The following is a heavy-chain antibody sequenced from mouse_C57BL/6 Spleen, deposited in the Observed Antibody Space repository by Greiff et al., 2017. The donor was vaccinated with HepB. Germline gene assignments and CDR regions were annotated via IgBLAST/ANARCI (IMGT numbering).Heavy chain of an antibody. CDR1: GYTFTDYY. Sequence: VQLQQSGPELVKPGASVKISCKASGYTFTDYYMNWVKQSQGKSLEWIGDINPNNGGTSYNQKFKGKATWTVDKSTSTAYMKLRSLTSEDAEVYDYERSRYYSNYDYAMDYWGQGTSVTVSS. D-gene: IGHD2-5*01. J-gene: IGHJ4*01. CDR2: INPNNGGT. V-gene: IGHV1-26*01. CDR3: ERSRYYSNYDYAMDY.